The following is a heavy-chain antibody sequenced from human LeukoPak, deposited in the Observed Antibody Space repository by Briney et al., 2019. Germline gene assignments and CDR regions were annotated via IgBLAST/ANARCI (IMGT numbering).Heavy chain of an antibody. V-gene: IGHV3-48*01. CDR2: ISSSSSTI. J-gene: IGHJ5*02. CDR1: GFTFSSYS. D-gene: IGHD1-7*01. Sequence: GGSLRLSCAASGFTFSSYSMNWVRQAPGKGLEWVSYISSSSSTIYYADSVKGRFTISRDNAKNSLYLQMNSLRAEDTAVYYCARGTRSYDPWGQGTLVAVSS. CDR3: ARGTRSYDP.